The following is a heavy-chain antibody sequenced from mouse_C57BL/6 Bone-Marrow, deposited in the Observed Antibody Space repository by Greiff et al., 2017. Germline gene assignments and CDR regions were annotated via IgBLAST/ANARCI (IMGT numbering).Heavy chain of an antibody. CDR1: GYTFTDYY. CDR2: INPNNGGT. Sequence: EVQLQQSGPELVKPGASVKISCKASGYTFTDYYMNWVKQSHGKSLEWIGDINPNNGGTSYNQKFKGKATLTVDKSSSTAYMELRSLTSEDSAVYYCAREVYDGSWLAYWGQGTLVTVSA. CDR3: AREVYDGSWLAY. J-gene: IGHJ3*01. V-gene: IGHV1-26*01. D-gene: IGHD2-3*01.